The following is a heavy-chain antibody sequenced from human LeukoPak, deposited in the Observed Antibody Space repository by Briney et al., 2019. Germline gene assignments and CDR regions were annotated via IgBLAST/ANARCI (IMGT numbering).Heavy chain of an antibody. J-gene: IGHJ4*02. D-gene: IGHD3-22*01. CDR3: ASARGSSGCFDY. Sequence: SETLSLTCTVSGGSISSYYWSWIRQPPGKGLEWIGYIYYSGSTNYNPSLKSRVTISVDTSKNQFSLKLSSVTAADTAVYYCASARGSSGCFDYWGQGTLVTVSS. V-gene: IGHV4-59*08. CDR2: IYYSGST. CDR1: GGSISSYY.